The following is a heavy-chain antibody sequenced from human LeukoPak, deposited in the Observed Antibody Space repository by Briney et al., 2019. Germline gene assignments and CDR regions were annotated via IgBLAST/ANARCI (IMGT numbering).Heavy chain of an antibody. CDR2: IYYSGST. J-gene: IGHJ4*02. CDR1: GGSISSYY. CDR3: ARDVIAAAGIFDY. Sequence: PSETLSLTCTVSGGSISSYYWSWIRQPPGKGLEWIGYIYYSGSTYYNPSLKSRVTISVDTSKNQFSLKLSSVTAADTAVYYCARDVIAAAGIFDYWGQGTLVTVSS. D-gene: IGHD6-13*01. V-gene: IGHV4-59*12.